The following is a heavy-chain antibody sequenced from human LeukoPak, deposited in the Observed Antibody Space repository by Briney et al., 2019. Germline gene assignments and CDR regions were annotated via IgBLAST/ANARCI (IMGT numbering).Heavy chain of an antibody. CDR3: AKNFRRGYSGYDYGTDFDY. J-gene: IGHJ4*02. D-gene: IGHD5-12*01. V-gene: IGHV3-23*01. CDR2: ISDCGGST. Sequence: GGSLRLSCAVSGFTFTKYAMTWVRQAPGEGLEWVSAISDCGGSTYYADSVKGRFTISRDNSKNTLYLQMNSLRAEDTAVYYCAKNFRRGYSGYDYGTDFDYWGQGTLVTVSS. CDR1: GFTFTKYA.